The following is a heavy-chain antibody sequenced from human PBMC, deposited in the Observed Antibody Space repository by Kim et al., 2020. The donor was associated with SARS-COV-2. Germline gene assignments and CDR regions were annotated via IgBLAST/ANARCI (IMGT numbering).Heavy chain of an antibody. J-gene: IGHJ4*02. Sequence: GGSLRLSCAASGFTFSNAWMSWVRQAPGKGLEWVGRIKSKTDGGTTDYAAPVKGRFTISRDDSKNTLYLQMNSLKTEDTAVYYCTTDLVSLPRDSTRTNWGQGTLVTVSS. D-gene: IGHD2-15*01. V-gene: IGHV3-15*01. CDR2: IKSKTDGGTT. CDR1: GFTFSNAW. CDR3: TTDLVSLPRDSTRTN.